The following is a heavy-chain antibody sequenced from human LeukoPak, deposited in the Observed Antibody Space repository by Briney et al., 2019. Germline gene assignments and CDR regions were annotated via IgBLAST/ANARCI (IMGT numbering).Heavy chain of an antibody. Sequence: PGGSLRLSCAASGFTFSSYAMSWVRQAPGKGLEWVSGISGSGDSTYYADSVKGRFTISRDNSKNTLYLQMNSLRAEDTALYYCAKTRLGPDHWGQGTPVTVSS. CDR1: GFTFSSYA. CDR3: AKTRLGPDH. D-gene: IGHD3-16*01. CDR2: ISGSGDST. V-gene: IGHV3-23*01. J-gene: IGHJ4*02.